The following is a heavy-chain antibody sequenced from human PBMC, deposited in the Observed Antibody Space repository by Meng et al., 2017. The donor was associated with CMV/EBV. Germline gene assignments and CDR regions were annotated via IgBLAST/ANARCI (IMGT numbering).Heavy chain of an antibody. J-gene: IGHJ3*02. D-gene: IGHD6-6*01. CDR1: GGTFSSYT. Sequence: SVKVSCKASGGTFSSYTISWVRQAPGQGLEWMGRIIPILGIANYAQKFQGRVTITADKSTSTAYMELSSLRSEDTAVYYCARDQLYSSSSGAFDIWGQGTVVTVSS. CDR2: IIPILGIA. CDR3: ARDQLYSSSSGAFDI. V-gene: IGHV1-69*04.